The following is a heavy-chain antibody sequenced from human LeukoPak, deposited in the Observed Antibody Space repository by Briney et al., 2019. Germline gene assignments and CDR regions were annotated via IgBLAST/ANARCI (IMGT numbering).Heavy chain of an antibody. Sequence: PGGSLRLSCAASGFTFNSYSMHWVRQAPGKGLEWVTAISDDETYKFYADSVKGRFTISRDNANNSLYLEMNNLSAEDTAVYYCARAWSRVDPFDMWGQGTMVTVSS. J-gene: IGHJ3*02. D-gene: IGHD2-8*02. CDR1: GFTFNSYS. CDR2: ISDDETYK. CDR3: ARAWSRVDPFDM. V-gene: IGHV3-30-3*01.